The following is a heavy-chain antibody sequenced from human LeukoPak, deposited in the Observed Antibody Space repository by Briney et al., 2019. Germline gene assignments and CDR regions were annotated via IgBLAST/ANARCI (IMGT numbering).Heavy chain of an antibody. Sequence: GGSLRLSCAASGFTFSSYGMHWVRQAPGKGLEWVAVISYDGSNKYYADSVKGRFTISRDNSKNTLYLQMNSLRAEDTAVYYCAKELYYYDSSGYYPHNYPGHNWFDPWGQGTLVTVSS. CDR2: ISYDGSNK. CDR1: GFTFSSYG. CDR3: AKELYYYDSSGYYPHNYPGHNWFDP. D-gene: IGHD3-22*01. J-gene: IGHJ5*02. V-gene: IGHV3-30*18.